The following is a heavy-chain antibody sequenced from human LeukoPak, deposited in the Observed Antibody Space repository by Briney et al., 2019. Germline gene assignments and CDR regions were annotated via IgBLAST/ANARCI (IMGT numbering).Heavy chain of an antibody. Sequence: GGSLRLSCAASGFTFSNYAMSWVRQAPGKGLEWVSAISGSSGNTYFAESVKGRFSISRDNSKNTLYLQMNSLRDEDTAVYYCARDGGWLSAFWGQGTLVTVSS. CDR2: ISGSSGNT. J-gene: IGHJ4*02. V-gene: IGHV3-23*01. CDR1: GFTFSNYA. CDR3: ARDGGWLSAF. D-gene: IGHD3-22*01.